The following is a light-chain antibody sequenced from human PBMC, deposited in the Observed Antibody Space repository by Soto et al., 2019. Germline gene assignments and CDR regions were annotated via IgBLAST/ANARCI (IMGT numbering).Light chain of an antibody. CDR1: QGISSY. V-gene: IGKV1-9*01. Sequence: IQLTQSPSSLSASVGDRVTITCRASQGISSYLAWYQQKPGRAPNLLIYGASTLQTGVPSRFNGSGACTDFNLASSSQQPEYFSTYYCQHLTTYPLTFG. CDR2: GAS. J-gene: IGKJ1*01. CDR3: QHLTTYPLT.